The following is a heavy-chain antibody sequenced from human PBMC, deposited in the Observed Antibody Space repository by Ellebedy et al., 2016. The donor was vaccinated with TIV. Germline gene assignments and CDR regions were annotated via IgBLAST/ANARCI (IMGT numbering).Heavy chain of an antibody. J-gene: IGHJ6*02. CDR3: ARRKVRGGIRYAMDV. Sequence: GESLKISCQASGYSFTNYWIGWVRQMPGKGLEWMGIIYPGDFDTRYSPSFEGQVTISVDKSISTAYLQWNSLKASDTATYYCARRKVRGGIRYAMDVWGQGTTVTVSS. CDR1: GYSFTNYW. D-gene: IGHD3-10*01. CDR2: IYPGDFDT. V-gene: IGHV5-51*01.